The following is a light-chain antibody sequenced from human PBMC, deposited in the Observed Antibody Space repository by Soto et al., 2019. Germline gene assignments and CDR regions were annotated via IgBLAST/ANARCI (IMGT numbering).Light chain of an antibody. CDR2: GAS. CDR3: QQYGS. J-gene: IGKJ4*01. V-gene: IGKV3-20*01. CDR1: QSVNSTY. Sequence: EIVLTQSPGTLSLSPGERATLSCRASQSVNSTYFAWYQQKPGQAPRLLIYGASSRATGIPHRFSGSGSGTDFTLTISRLEPEDFAVYYCQQYGSFGGGTKVEIK.